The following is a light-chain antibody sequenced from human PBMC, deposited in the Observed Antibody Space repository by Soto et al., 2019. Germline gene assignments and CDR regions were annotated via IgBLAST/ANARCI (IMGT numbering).Light chain of an antibody. CDR3: SSYTTSSSWV. CDR2: ESS. J-gene: IGLJ3*02. V-gene: IGLV2-14*01. CDR1: SSDVGNYNY. Sequence: QSALTQPASVSGSPGQSISISCTGTSSDVGNYNYVSWYQYHPGKAPKLMIFESSNRPPGVSSRFSGSKSAITASLTISGLQAEDEADYYCSSYTTSSSWVFGGGTKLTVL.